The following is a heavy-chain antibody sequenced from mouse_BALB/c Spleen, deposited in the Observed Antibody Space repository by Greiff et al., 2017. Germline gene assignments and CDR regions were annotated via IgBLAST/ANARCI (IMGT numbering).Heavy chain of an antibody. CDR3: TTYGGAFAY. J-gene: IGHJ3*01. V-gene: IGHV14-4*02. Sequence: VQLKESGAELVRSGASVKLSCTASGFNIKDYYMHWVKQRPEQGLEWIGWIDPENGDTEYAPKFQGKATMTADTSSNTAYLQLSSLTSEDTAVYYCTTYGGAFAYWGQGTLVTVSA. CDR1: GFNIKDYY. D-gene: IGHD1-2*01. CDR2: IDPENGDT.